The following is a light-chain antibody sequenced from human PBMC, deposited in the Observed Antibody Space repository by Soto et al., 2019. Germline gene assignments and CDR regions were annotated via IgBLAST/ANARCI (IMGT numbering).Light chain of an antibody. CDR3: QQRTNWPPYT. CDR1: QSVSDN. J-gene: IGKJ2*01. CDR2: DAS. V-gene: IGKV3-11*01. Sequence: EIVLTQSPATLSLSPGERATLSCRASQSVSDNLAWYQQKPGQAPRLLIYDASNRATGVPARFSGSGSGTDFTLTISSLEPDDFAVYYCQQRTNWPPYTFGQGTKLEI.